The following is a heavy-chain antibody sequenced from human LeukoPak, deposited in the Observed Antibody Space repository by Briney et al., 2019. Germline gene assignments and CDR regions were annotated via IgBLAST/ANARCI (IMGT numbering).Heavy chain of an antibody. CDR3: ARARYCSGGTCYYAFDI. CDR2: IYSGGST. CDR1: GFTVSSNY. J-gene: IGHJ3*02. Sequence: GGSLRFSCAASGFTVSSNYMSWVRQAPGKGLEWVSVIYSGGSTYYADSVKGRFTISRDNSKNTLYLEMNSLRAEDTAVYYCARARYCSGGTCYYAFDIWGQGTMVTVSS. V-gene: IGHV3-53*01. D-gene: IGHD2-15*01.